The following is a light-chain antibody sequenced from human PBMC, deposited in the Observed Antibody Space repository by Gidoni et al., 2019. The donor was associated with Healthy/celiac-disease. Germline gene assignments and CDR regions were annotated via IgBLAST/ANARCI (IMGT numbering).Light chain of an antibody. V-gene: IGLV1-47*01. CDR1: SSNIGSNY. CDR2: RNN. J-gene: IGLJ3*02. CDR3: AAWDDSLSGPV. Sequence: QSVLTQPPSAAGTPGQRATISCSGSSSNIGSNYVYWYQQLPGTSHKLLIYRNNHRPSGVPDRFSGSKSGTSASLAISGLRSEDEADYYCAAWDDSLSGPVFGGGTKLTVL.